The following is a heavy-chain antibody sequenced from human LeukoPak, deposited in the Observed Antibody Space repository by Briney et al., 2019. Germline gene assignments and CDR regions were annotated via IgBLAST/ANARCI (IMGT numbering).Heavy chain of an antibody. Sequence: GGSLRLSCAASGFTFSSYGMHWVRQAPGKGLEWVAVISYGGSNKYYADSVKGRFTISRDNSKNTLYLQMNSLRAEDTAVYYCARDVYDSSGYYSYLFDYWGQGTLVTVSS. CDR3: ARDVYDSSGYYSYLFDY. CDR2: ISYGGSNK. D-gene: IGHD3-22*01. CDR1: GFTFSSYG. V-gene: IGHV3-30*03. J-gene: IGHJ4*02.